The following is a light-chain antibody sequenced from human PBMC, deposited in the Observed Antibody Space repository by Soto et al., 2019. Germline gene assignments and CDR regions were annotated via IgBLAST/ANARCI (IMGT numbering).Light chain of an antibody. J-gene: IGLJ2*01. Sequence: QSALTQPASVSGSPGQSITISCTGTSSDVGCSNYVSWYQQHPGEAPKLMIYDVSYRPSGISNRFSGSKSGNTASLTISRLQAEDEADYFCSSFGGSSTRFGGGTKLTVL. CDR2: DVS. V-gene: IGLV2-14*01. CDR1: SSDVGCSNY. CDR3: SSFGGSSTR.